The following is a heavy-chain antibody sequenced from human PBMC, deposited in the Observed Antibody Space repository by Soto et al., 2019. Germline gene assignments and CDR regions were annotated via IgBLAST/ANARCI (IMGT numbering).Heavy chain of an antibody. V-gene: IGHV4-31*03. D-gene: IGHD2-2*01. Sequence: SETLSLTCTVSGGSISSGGYYWSWIRQHPGKGLEWIGYIYYSGSTYYNPSLKSRVTISVDTSKNQFSLKLSSVTAADTAVYYCARELVVVPAATRYYYYGMDVWGQGTTVTVS. CDR2: IYYSGST. CDR1: GGSISSGGYY. J-gene: IGHJ6*02. CDR3: ARELVVVPAATRYYYYGMDV.